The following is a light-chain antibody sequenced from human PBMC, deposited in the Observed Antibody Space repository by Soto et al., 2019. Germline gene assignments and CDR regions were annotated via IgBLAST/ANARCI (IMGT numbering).Light chain of an antibody. V-gene: IGKV3-11*01. CDR1: QSVSSY. CDR3: QQRSNWPLIS. CDR2: DES. Sequence: EIVLTQSPATLSLSPGERATLSCRASQSVSSYLAWYPQKTGQAPMLLIYDESNRATSIPARFSGSASRTDFTLTISSLEPEYFAIYYCQQRSNWPLISFCQGTRLESK. J-gene: IGKJ5*01.